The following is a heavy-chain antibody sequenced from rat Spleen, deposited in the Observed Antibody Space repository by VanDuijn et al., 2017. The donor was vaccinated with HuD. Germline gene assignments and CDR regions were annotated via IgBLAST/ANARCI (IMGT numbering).Heavy chain of an antibody. CDR3: ARHPYYYSSYIYFDY. CDR2: IWAGGST. J-gene: IGHJ2*01. Sequence: QVQLKESGPGLMQPSETLSLTCTVSGFSLTSNGVGWVRQPLGKGLVWMGTIWAGGSTNYNSAVQSRLSISRDTSKSQVFLKMNSLQPEDTGTYYCARHPYYYSSYIYFDYWGQGVMVTVSS. CDR1: GFSLTSNG. D-gene: IGHD1-2*01. V-gene: IGHV2-72*01.